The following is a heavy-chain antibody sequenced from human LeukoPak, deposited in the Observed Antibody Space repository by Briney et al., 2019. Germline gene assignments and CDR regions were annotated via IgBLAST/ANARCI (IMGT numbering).Heavy chain of an antibody. CDR2: ISSSSSYI. CDR3: ARLSNYYGSGSYYNDY. D-gene: IGHD3-10*01. CDR1: GFIFSSYR. Sequence: KSGGSLRLSCAVSGFIFSSYRMNWVRQAPGTGLEWVSSISSSSSYIYYAGSVKGRFTISRDNAKNSLYLQMNSLRAEDTAVYYCARLSNYYGSGSYYNDYWGQGTLVTVSS. V-gene: IGHV3-21*01. J-gene: IGHJ4*02.